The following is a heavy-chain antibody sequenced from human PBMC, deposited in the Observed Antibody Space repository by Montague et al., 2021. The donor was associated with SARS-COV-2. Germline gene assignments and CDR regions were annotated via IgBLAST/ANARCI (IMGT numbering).Heavy chain of an antibody. J-gene: IGHJ6*02. CDR2: IWYDGSNK. D-gene: IGHD3-16*02. CDR3: SGSYPYYGMDV. Sequence: SLRLSCAASGFTFSSYGMHWVRQAPGKGLEWVAVIWYDGSNKYYADSVKGQFTISRDNSKNTLYLQMNSLRAEDTAVYYCSGSYPYYGMDVWGQGTTVTVSS. CDR1: GFTFSSYG. V-gene: IGHV3-33*01.